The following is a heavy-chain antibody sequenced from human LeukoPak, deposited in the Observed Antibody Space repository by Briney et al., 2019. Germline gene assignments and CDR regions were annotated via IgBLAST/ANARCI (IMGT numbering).Heavy chain of an antibody. J-gene: IGHJ4*02. D-gene: IGHD3-3*01. V-gene: IGHV3-7*03. Sequence: QSGGSLRLSCAASGFTFSSYWMNWVRQAPGKGLEWVANIKEDGSEKYYVDSVKGRFTISRDNAKNALYLQMNNLRPDDTALYYCAKDFTFLERHQFDYWGQGTLVTVSS. CDR3: AKDFTFLERHQFDY. CDR2: IKEDGSEK. CDR1: GFTFSSYW.